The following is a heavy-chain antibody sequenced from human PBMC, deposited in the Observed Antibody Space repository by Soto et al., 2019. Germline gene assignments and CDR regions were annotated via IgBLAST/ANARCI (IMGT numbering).Heavy chain of an antibody. Sequence: PSETLSLTCTVSGGSISSHYWNWIRQPPGKGLEWIGNIYYSGSTNYNPSLKSRVTIPIDTSKNQLSLKLSSVTAADTAVYYCARGAPYSSGWYENFDYWGQGTLVTVSS. J-gene: IGHJ4*02. D-gene: IGHD6-19*01. CDR1: GGSISSHY. CDR2: IYYSGST. CDR3: ARGAPYSSGWYENFDY. V-gene: IGHV4-59*11.